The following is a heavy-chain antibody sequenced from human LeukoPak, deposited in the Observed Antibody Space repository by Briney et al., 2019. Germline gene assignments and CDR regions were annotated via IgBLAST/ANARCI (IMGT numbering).Heavy chain of an antibody. V-gene: IGHV1-2*02. CDR3: ARGARYGDYGYFQH. CDR2: INPNSGGT. J-gene: IGHJ1*01. D-gene: IGHD4-17*01. Sequence: ASVKVSCKASGYTFTGYYMHWVRQAPGQGLERMGWINPNSGGTNYAQKFQGRVTMTRDTSISTAYMELSRLRSDDTAVYYCARGARYGDYGYFQHWGQGTLVTVSS. CDR1: GYTFTGYY.